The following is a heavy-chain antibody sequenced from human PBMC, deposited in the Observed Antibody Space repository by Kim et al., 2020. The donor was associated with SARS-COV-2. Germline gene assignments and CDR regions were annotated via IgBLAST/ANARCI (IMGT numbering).Heavy chain of an antibody. CDR1: GGSFSGYY. V-gene: IGHV4-34*01. D-gene: IGHD6-13*01. Sequence: SETLSLTCAVYGGSFSGYYWSWIRQPPGKGLEWIGEINHSGSTNYNPSLKSRVTISVDTSKNQFSLKLSSVTAADTAVYYCARVEAGYSSSWYTRHWGQVTLVTVSS. J-gene: IGHJ4*02. CDR2: INHSGST. CDR3: ARVEAGYSSSWYTRH.